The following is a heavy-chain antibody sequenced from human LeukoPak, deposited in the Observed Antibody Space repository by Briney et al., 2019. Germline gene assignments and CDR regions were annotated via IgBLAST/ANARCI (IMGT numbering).Heavy chain of an antibody. J-gene: IGHJ4*02. D-gene: IGHD3-10*01. CDR3: ARGPMVRGVFIRRSKSGYLDN. Sequence: GQSLRLSCAASGFTFSRYGMHWVRQAPGKGLEWVAFIRYDGTNKYYEDSVKGRFTISRDNSENTLYLQMDSLRAEDTAVYYCARGPMVRGVFIRRSKSGYLDNWGQGTLVTVSS. V-gene: IGHV3-30*02. CDR1: GFTFSRYG. CDR2: IRYDGTNK.